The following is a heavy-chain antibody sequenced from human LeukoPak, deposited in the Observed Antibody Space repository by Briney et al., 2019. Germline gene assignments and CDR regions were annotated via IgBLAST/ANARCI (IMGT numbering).Heavy chain of an antibody. J-gene: IGHJ5*02. V-gene: IGHV4-38-2*02. D-gene: IGHD1-26*01. CDR3: ARDGSSWGGATTIGWFDP. CDR2: IYHSGST. CDR1: GYSISSGYY. Sequence: PSETLSLTCTVSGYSISSGYYWGWIRQPPGKGLEWIGSIYHSGSTYYNPSLKSRVTISVDTSKNQFSLKLSSVTAADTAVYYCARDGSSWGGATTIGWFDPWGQGTLVTVSS.